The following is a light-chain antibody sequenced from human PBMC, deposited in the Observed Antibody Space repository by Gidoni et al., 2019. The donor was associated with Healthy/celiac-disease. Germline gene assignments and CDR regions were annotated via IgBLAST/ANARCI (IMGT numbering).Light chain of an antibody. J-gene: IGKJ2*01. V-gene: IGKV3-20*01. CDR3: QQYGSSPPRYT. CDR1: QSVSSGY. CDR2: GAS. Sequence: EIVLTQSPGTLSLSPGERATLSCRASQSVSSGYLAWYQQKPGQAPRLLIYGASSRATGIPDRFSGSGSGTDFTLTISRLEPEDFAVYYCQQYGSSPPRYTFXQXTKLEIK.